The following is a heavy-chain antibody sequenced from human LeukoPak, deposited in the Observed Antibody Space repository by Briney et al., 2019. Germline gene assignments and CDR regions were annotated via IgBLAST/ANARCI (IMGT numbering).Heavy chain of an antibody. Sequence: GGSLRLSCAASGFTFSSYAMSWVRQVPGKGLEWVSAISGSGGSTYYADSVKGRFTISRDNSKNTLYLQMNSLRAEDTAVYYCARGSYDILTGYPYYFDYWGQGTLVTVSS. CDR3: ARGSYDILTGYPYYFDY. D-gene: IGHD3-9*01. CDR2: ISGSGGST. J-gene: IGHJ4*02. V-gene: IGHV3-23*01. CDR1: GFTFSSYA.